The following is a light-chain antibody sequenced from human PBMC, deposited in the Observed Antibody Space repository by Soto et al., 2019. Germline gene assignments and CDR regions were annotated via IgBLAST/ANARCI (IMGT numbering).Light chain of an antibody. CDR2: EFT. V-gene: IGLV2-23*02. Sequence: QSALTQPASVSGSPGQSITISCTGTSSDVGIYSLVSWYQQHPGRAPKLMVYEFTKRPSGASDRFSGSKSGNTASLTISGLQAEDEGDYYCCSYAGSSTYVFGTGTKLTVL. J-gene: IGLJ1*01. CDR1: SSDVGIYSL. CDR3: CSYAGSSTYV.